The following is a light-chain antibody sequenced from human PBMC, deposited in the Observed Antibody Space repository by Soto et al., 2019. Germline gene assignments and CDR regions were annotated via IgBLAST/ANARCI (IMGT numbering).Light chain of an antibody. V-gene: IGKV1-27*01. CDR2: AAS. J-gene: IGKJ1*01. Sequence: DIQMTQSPSSLSGSVGDRVTITCRASQGISNYLAWYQQKPGKVPKLLIYAASTLQSGVPSRFSGSGSGTDFTLIISSLQPEDVAAYYCQKYNNAPWTFGQGTKVEIK. CDR3: QKYNNAPWT. CDR1: QGISNY.